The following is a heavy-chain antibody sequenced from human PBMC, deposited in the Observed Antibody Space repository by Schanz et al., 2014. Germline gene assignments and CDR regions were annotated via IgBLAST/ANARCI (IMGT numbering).Heavy chain of an antibody. Sequence: EVQLLESGGGLVQPGGSLRLSCAASGFTFSSYAMSWVRQAPGKGLEWVSALSSSGGITYYADSVKGRFTISRDNSKNTLNLHMISLRAADTAVYYCAKQIDYSILTVIRNWGQGTLVTVSS. D-gene: IGHD3-9*01. V-gene: IGHV3-23*01. CDR1: GFTFSSYA. CDR3: AKQIDYSILTVIRN. J-gene: IGHJ4*02. CDR2: LSSSGGIT.